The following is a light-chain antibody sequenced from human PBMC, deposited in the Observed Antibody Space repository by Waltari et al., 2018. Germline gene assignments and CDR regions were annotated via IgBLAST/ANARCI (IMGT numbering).Light chain of an antibody. CDR2: EVR. J-gene: IGLJ3*02. CDR1: SSDVRAYDY. CDR3: TSYTTSRTWV. Sequence: QSALTQPASVSGSTGQSITISCTGTSSDVRAYDYVSWYQQKPGKAPQLIIYEVRDRPPGVPNRFSGSKSGYTAFLTISGLQAEDEADYYCTSYTTSRTWVFGGGT. V-gene: IGLV2-14*01.